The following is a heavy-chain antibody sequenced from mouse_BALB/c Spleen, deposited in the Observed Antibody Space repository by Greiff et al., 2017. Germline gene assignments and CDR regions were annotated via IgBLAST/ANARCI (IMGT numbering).Heavy chain of an antibody. J-gene: IGHJ3*01. V-gene: IGHV5-6-3*01. CDR3: ARGGPRGWFAY. CDR1: GFTFSSYG. Sequence: EVMLVESGGGLVQPGGSLKLSCAASGFTFSSYGMSWVRQTPDKRLELVATINSNGGSTYYPDSVKGRFTISRDNAKNTLYLQMSSLKSEDTAMYYCARGGPRGWFAYWGQGTLVTVSA. CDR2: INSNGGST.